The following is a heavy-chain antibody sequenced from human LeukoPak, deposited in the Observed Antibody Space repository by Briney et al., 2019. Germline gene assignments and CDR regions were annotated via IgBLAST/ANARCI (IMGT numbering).Heavy chain of an antibody. J-gene: IGHJ4*02. V-gene: IGHV4-61*02. CDR1: GGSISSDSYY. CDR3: ARASYYDFWSGPPDY. Sequence: SETLSLTCSVSGGSISSDSYYWNWIRQPAGKGLEWIGRIYTSGSTNYNPSLKSRVTISLDTSKNQFFLKLSSVTAADTAVYYCARASYYDFWSGPPDYWGQGTLVTVSS. CDR2: IYTSGST. D-gene: IGHD3-3*01.